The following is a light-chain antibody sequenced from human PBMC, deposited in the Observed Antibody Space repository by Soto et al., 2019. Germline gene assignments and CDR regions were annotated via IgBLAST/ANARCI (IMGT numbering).Light chain of an antibody. CDR3: SSYTTRSTLSG. CDR2: DVR. J-gene: IGLJ1*01. V-gene: IGLV2-14*02. Sequence: SELSQPGSVCRSPGWWFTINCTGTSSDVGSYNLVSWYQQHPGKAPKLMIYDVRNRPSGISNRFSGSKSGNTASLTISGLQAEDEADYSCSSYTTRSTLSGLGTVTKVTVL. CDR1: SSDVGSYNL.